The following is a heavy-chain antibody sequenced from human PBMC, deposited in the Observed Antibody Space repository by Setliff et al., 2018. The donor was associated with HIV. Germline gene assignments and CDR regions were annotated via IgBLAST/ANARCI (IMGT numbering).Heavy chain of an antibody. D-gene: IGHD4-17*01. V-gene: IGHV4-59*11. J-gene: IGHJ4*02. CDR2: IHHSGGT. CDR1: YGSISGHY. Sequence: SETLSLTCSVSYGSISGHYWTWIRQPPGKGLEWIGYIHHSGGTQYNPSLMSRLTMSVDSSKNQFSLKVTSVTSADTAVYYCAKGAGFYGDYTFDYWGQGNLVTVSS. CDR3: AKGAGFYGDYTFDY.